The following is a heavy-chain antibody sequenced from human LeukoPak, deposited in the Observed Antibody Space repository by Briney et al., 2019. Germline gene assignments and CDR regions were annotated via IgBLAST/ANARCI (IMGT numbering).Heavy chain of an antibody. CDR2: INHSGST. CDR3: ASYDFWSGYYHVY. J-gene: IGHJ4*02. CDR1: GGSFSGYY. Sequence: SETLSLTCAVYGGSFSGYYWSWIRQPPGKGLEWIGEINHSGSTNYNPSLKSRVTISVDTSKKQFSLKLSSVTAADTAVYYCASYDFWSGYYHVYWGQGTLVTVSS. V-gene: IGHV4-34*01. D-gene: IGHD3-3*01.